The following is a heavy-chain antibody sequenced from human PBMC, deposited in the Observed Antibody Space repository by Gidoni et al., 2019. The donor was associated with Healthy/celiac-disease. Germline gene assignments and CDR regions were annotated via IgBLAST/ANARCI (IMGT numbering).Heavy chain of an antibody. V-gene: IGHV4-59*01. CDR1: GGSISSSY. CDR3: ARDGYKFSGYSYGSPRWWYFDL. D-gene: IGHD5-18*01. J-gene: IGHJ2*01. CDR2: IYYSGST. Sequence: QVQLQESGPGLVKPSETLSLTCTVPGGSISSSYWSWIRQPPGKGLEWIGYIYYSGSTNYNPSLKSRVTISVDTSKNQFSLKLSSVTAADTAVYYCARDGYKFSGYSYGSPRWWYFDLWGRGTLVTVSS.